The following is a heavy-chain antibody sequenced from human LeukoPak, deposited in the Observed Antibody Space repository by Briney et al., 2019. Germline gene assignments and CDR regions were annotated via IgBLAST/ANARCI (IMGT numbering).Heavy chain of an antibody. V-gene: IGHV6-1*01. CDR3: ARGWYSSSWYVGVYYYYGMDV. CDR1: GDSVSSNSAA. CDR2: TYYRSKWYN. D-gene: IGHD6-13*01. Sequence: SQTLSLTCAISGDSVSSNSAAWNWIRQSPSRGLEWLGRTYYRSKWYNDYAVSVKSRITINPDTSKNQFSLQLNSVTPEDTAVYYCARGWYSSSWYVGVYYYYGMDVWGQGTTVTVSS. J-gene: IGHJ6*02.